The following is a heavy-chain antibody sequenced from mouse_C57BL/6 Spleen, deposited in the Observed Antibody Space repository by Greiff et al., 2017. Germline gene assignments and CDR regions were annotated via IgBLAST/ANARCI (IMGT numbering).Heavy chain of an antibody. V-gene: IGHV1-39*01. Sequence: VQLQQSGPELVKPGASVKISCKASGYSFTDYNMNWVKQSNGKSLEWIGVINPNYGTTSYNQKFKGKATLTVDQSSSTAYMQLNSLTSADSAVYYCATNWDRGLYAMDYWGQGTSGTVSS. CDR1: GYSFTDYN. D-gene: IGHD4-1*01. CDR3: ATNWDRGLYAMDY. CDR2: INPNYGTT. J-gene: IGHJ4*01.